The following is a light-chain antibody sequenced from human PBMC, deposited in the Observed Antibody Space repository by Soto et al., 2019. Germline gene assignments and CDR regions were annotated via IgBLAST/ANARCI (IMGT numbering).Light chain of an antibody. CDR2: GAS. J-gene: IGKJ3*01. CDR1: QSVSSSY. CDR3: QQYGSSLFT. V-gene: IGKV3-20*01. Sequence: EIVLTQSPGTLSLSPGERATLSCRASQSVSSSYLAWYQQKPGQAPRLLIYGASSRATGIQDRFSGSGSGTDFTLTISRLEPEDFAVYYCQQYGSSLFTFGPGTKVDIK.